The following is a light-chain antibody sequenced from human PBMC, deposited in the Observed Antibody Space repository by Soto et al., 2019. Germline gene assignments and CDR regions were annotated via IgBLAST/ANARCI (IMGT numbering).Light chain of an antibody. J-gene: IGLJ2*01. Sequence: QSALTQPASVSGSPGQSISISCTGTSSDVGPYNYVSWYQQHPGKAPKLMIFEVSNRPSGVSNCFSGSKSGYTASLTISGLQPEDEAEYYCSSYTSDSTFLIFGGGTKLTVL. CDR2: EVS. CDR3: SSYTSDSTFLI. CDR1: SSDVGPYNY. V-gene: IGLV2-14*01.